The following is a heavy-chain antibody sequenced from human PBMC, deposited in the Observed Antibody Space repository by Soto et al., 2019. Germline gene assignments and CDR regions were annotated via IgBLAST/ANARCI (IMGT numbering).Heavy chain of an antibody. CDR3: AAPGGGGGY. V-gene: IGHV3-53*01. CDR2: IYSGGYT. D-gene: IGHD3-16*01. Sequence: EVQLVESGGGLIQPGGSLRLSCAVSGFTVSNNYMSWVRQAPGKGLEGVSVIYSGGYTAYGDSVKGRFTISRDNSKNTLFFEMNTLGAVDPAVYFCAAPGGGGGYWGQGTLVTVSS. J-gene: IGHJ4*02. CDR1: GFTVSNNY.